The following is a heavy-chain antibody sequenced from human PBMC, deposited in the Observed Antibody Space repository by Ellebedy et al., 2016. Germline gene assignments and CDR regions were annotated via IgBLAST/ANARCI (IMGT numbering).Heavy chain of an antibody. J-gene: IGHJ4*02. CDR3: AKEAPHVPYFDY. Sequence: GGSLRLSCAASGFTFSDYYMSWIRQAPGKGLEWVSYISSSGSTIYYADSVKGRFTISRDNSKNTLYLQMNSLRAEDTAVYYCAKEAPHVPYFDYWGQGTLVTVSS. V-gene: IGHV3-11*01. CDR2: ISSSGSTI. CDR1: GFTFSDYY.